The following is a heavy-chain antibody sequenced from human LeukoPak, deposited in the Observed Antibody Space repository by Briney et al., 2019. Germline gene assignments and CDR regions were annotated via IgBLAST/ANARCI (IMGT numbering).Heavy chain of an antibody. J-gene: IGHJ4*02. V-gene: IGHV1-18*01. CDR3: ARSKQYQLLYYFDY. Sequence: ASVKVSCKASGYTFTSYGISWVRQAPGQGIEWMGWISAYNGNTNYAQKLQGRVTMTTDSSTSTAYMELRSLRSDDAAVYYCARSKQYQLLYYFDYWGQGTLVTVSS. CDR1: GYTFTSYG. D-gene: IGHD2-2*01. CDR2: ISAYNGNT.